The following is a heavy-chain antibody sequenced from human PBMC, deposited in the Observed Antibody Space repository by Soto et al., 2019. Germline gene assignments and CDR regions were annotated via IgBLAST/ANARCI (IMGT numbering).Heavy chain of an antibody. CDR2: ISSSSSYI. CDR1: GFTFSSYS. CDR3: ARGEDHVATLYYYYSSGMDV. Sequence: GGSLILSCAASGFTFSSYSMNWVLQAPGKGLEWVSSISSSSSYIYYADSVKGRFTISRDNAKNSLYLQMNSLRAEDTAVYYCARGEDHVATLYYYYSSGMDVWGQGTTLTISS. V-gene: IGHV3-21*01. J-gene: IGHJ6*02. D-gene: IGHD5-12*01.